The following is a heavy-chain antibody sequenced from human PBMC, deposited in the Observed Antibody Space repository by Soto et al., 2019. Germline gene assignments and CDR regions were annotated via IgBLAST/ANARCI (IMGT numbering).Heavy chain of an antibody. CDR3: ARADSVLIEKGFDR. CDR1: GGSIKTDNW. Sequence: SETLSLTCDVSGGSIKTDNWWTWVRQSPGKGLEWIGEIYHSGSALYNPSLNNRLTISIDKSKKQFSLTLTSVTAADTALSFCARADSVLIEKGFDRWGQGIQGTVSS. CDR2: IYHSGSA. J-gene: IGHJ5*02. D-gene: IGHD2-21*01. V-gene: IGHV4-4*02.